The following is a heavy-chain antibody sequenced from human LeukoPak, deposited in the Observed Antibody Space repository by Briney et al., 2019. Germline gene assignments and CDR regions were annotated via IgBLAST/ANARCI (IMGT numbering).Heavy chain of an antibody. CDR2: IKEDGSEK. J-gene: IGHJ4*02. CDR1: GFTVSSYW. V-gene: IGHV3-7*04. CDR3: ARGEYYYDGGY. D-gene: IGHD3-22*01. Sequence: GGSLRLSCAASGFTVSSYWMSWVRQAPGKGLEWVANIKEDGSEKYYVDSVKGRFTISRDNAKNSLFLQMNSLRAEDTAVYYCARGEYYYDGGYWGEGTLVTVYS.